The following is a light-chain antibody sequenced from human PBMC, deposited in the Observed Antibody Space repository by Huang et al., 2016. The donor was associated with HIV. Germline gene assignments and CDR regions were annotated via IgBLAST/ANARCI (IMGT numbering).Light chain of an antibody. CDR1: QDIRSS. J-gene: IGKJ5*01. CDR2: AAS. CDR3: QQYYTTPRDT. Sequence: DIQMTQSPSSLSASVGDRVTITCRASQDIRSSLAWYQQKPGKAPKLLLFAASRLESGVPSRFSGSGSGTDYTLTISSHQPEDFATYYCQQYYTTPRDTFGQGTRLAIK. V-gene: IGKV1-NL1*01.